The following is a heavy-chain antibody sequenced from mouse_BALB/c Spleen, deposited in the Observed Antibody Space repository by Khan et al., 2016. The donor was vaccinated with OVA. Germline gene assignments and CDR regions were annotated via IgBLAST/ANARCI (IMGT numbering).Heavy chain of an antibody. D-gene: IGHD2-12*01. CDR1: GFTFTDYS. J-gene: IGHJ2*01. V-gene: IGHV7-3*02. CDR2: IRNKANGYTT. CDR3: TRHDTYDFFDY. Sequence: EVQLVESGGDLVQPGGSLRLSCATSGFTFTDYSMSWVRQPPGKALEWLGFIRNKANGYTTEYSASVQGRFTISRDNSHNILYFQVNTLRTEDSATYYCTRHDTYDFFDYWGQGTILTVSS.